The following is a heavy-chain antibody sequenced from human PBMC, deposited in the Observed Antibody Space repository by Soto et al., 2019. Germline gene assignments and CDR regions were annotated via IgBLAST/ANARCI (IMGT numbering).Heavy chain of an antibody. J-gene: IGHJ5*02. CDR2: ISYDGSNK. V-gene: IGHV3-30*18. D-gene: IGHD3-3*01. CDR1: GFTFSSYG. Sequence: QVQLVESGGGVVQPGRSLRLSCAASGFTFSSYGMHWVRQAPGKGLEWMAVISYDGSNKYYADSVKGRFTISRDNSKNTLYLQMNSLRAEDTAVYYCAKGPPSITIFGVVTSTGNWFDPWGQGNLVTVSS. CDR3: AKGPPSITIFGVVTSTGNWFDP.